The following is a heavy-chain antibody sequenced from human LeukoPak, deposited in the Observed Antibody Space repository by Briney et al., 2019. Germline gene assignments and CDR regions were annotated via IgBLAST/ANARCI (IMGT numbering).Heavy chain of an antibody. CDR3: AREGSRVFYDSSGPSDY. Sequence: SVKVSCKASGGTFSSYAISWVRQAPGQGLEWMGGIIPIFGTANYAQKFQGRVTITADESTSTAYMELSRLRSDDTAVYYCAREGSRVFYDSSGPSDYWGQGTLVTVSS. J-gene: IGHJ4*02. D-gene: IGHD3-22*01. CDR1: GGTFSSYA. V-gene: IGHV1-69*13. CDR2: IIPIFGTA.